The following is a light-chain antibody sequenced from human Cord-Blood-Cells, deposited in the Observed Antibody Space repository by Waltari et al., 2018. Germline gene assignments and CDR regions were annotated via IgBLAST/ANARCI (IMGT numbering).Light chain of an antibody. CDR2: DVS. V-gene: IGLV2-11*01. CDR1: RSTVGGYNY. J-gene: IGLJ3*02. Sequence: QSALTQPRSVSGSPGQSVTISCTGTRSTVGGYNYVSWYQQHPVKAPKLMIYDVSKRPSGVPDRFSGSKSGNTASLTISGLQAEDEADYYCCSYAGSYTWVFGGGTKLTVL. CDR3: CSYAGSYTWV.